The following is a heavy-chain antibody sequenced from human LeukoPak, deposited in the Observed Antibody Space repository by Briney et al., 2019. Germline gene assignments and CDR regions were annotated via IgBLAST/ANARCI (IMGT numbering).Heavy chain of an antibody. CDR3: ARTKRLVGPIDY. CDR2: IWYDGSNI. D-gene: IGHD1-26*01. Sequence: GRSLRLSCAASGFTFSSYGMHWVRQAPGKGLEWVAVIWYDGSNIYYADSVKGRFTISRDNSKNTLYLQMNSLRAEDTAVYYCARTKRLVGPIDYWGQGTLVTVSS. CDR1: GFTFSSYG. V-gene: IGHV3-33*01. J-gene: IGHJ4*02.